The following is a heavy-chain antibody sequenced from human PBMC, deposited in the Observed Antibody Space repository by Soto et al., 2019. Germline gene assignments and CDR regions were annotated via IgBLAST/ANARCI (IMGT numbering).Heavy chain of an antibody. J-gene: IGHJ5*02. CDR2: LYYSGRP. Sequence: PSETLSLTCIVSGGSISSYYWTWIRQSPGKGLECIGHLYYSGRPKYNPSLKTRAAISVDPSKNRVSLRLRSVTAADTAVYYCARGPPSPRIMGPTRGPWFDPWGQGTLVTVYS. CDR3: ARGPPSPRIMGPTRGPWFDP. V-gene: IGHV4-59*01. CDR1: GGSISSYY. D-gene: IGHD1-26*01.